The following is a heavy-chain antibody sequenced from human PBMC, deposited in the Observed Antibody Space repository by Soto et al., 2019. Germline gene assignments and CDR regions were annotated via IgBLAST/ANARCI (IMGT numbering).Heavy chain of an antibody. Sequence: SVKVSCKASGGTFSSYAISWVRQAPGQGLEWMGGIIPIFGTANYAQKFQGRVTITADESTSTAYMELSSLRSEDTAVYYCASWADYGDYLFDYWGQGTLVIVSS. CDR3: ASWADYGDYLFDY. V-gene: IGHV1-69*13. D-gene: IGHD4-17*01. CDR2: IIPIFGTA. CDR1: GGTFSSYA. J-gene: IGHJ4*02.